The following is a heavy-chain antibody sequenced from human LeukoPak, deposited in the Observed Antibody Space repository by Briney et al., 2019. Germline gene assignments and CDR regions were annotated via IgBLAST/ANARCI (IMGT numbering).Heavy chain of an antibody. D-gene: IGHD3-10*01. J-gene: IGHJ4*02. CDR1: GYTFTGYY. CDR3: ARTTNYGSGSYYNGPHDY. CDR2: INPNSGGT. V-gene: IGHV1-2*02. Sequence: ASVKVSCKASGYTFTGYYMHWVRQAPGQGLEWMGWINPNSGGTNYAQKFQGRVTMTRDTSISTAYVELSRLRSDDTAVYYCARTTNYGSGSYYNGPHDYWGQGTLVTVSS.